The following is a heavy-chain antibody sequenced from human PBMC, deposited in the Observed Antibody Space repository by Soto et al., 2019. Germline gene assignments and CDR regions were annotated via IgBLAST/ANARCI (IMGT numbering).Heavy chain of an antibody. D-gene: IGHD2-15*01. CDR1: GYTFSSYG. J-gene: IGHJ4*02. CDR3: ARDCSGGSCSTTY. Sequence: QVQLVQSGAEVKKPGASVKVSCKASGYTFSSYGISWVRQGPGQGLEWMGWISVYNGNKMYAQKFQGRVTMTTDTSTSTAYMELRSLRSDDTAVYYCARDCSGGSCSTTYWGQGTLVTVSS. V-gene: IGHV1-18*01. CDR2: ISVYNGNK.